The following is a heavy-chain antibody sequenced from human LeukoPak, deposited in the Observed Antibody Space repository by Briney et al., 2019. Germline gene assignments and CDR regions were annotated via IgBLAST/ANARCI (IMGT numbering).Heavy chain of an antibody. CDR1: GFTFSSYA. D-gene: IGHD6-19*01. CDR2: ISSNGGST. Sequence: GVSLRLSCAASGFTFSSYAMHWVRQAPGKGLEYVSAISSNGGSTYYADSVKGRFTISRDNSKNTLYLQMGSLRAEDMAVYYCARVQGSGWYDYWGQGTLVTVSS. J-gene: IGHJ4*02. V-gene: IGHV3-64*02. CDR3: ARVQGSGWYDY.